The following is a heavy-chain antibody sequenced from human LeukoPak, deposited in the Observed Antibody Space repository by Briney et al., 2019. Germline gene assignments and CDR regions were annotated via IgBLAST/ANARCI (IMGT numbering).Heavy chain of an antibody. CDR2: ILGSGGST. Sequence: GGSPRLSCAASGFTFSNYAMSWVRQAPGKGLEWVSAILGSGGSTYYADSVKGRFTVSRDNSKSTLYLQMNSLRAEDTALYYCAKWGDYDALTGYYVPDYWGQGTLVTVSS. J-gene: IGHJ4*02. D-gene: IGHD3-9*01. CDR3: AKWGDYDALTGYYVPDY. CDR1: GFTFSNYA. V-gene: IGHV3-23*01.